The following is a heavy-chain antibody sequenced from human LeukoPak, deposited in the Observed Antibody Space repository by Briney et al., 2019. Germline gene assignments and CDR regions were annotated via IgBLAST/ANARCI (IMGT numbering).Heavy chain of an antibody. V-gene: IGHV3-21*01. CDR2: ISSDSTYI. Sequence: GGSLRLSCAASGFTFSTYSMNWVRQAPGKGLEWVSAISSDSTYIYYADSLRGRFTISRDNAKNSLYLQMSSLRAEDTAKYYCARDRSRVSGYWGQGTLVTVSS. CDR3: ARDRSRVSGY. CDR1: GFTFSTYS. J-gene: IGHJ4*02.